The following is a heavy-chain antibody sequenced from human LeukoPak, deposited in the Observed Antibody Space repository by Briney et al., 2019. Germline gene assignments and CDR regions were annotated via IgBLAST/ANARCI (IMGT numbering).Heavy chain of an antibody. J-gene: IGHJ4*02. D-gene: IGHD3-22*01. CDR2: ISPSGTYI. CDR3: AREETYYDSSGYYPPDY. Sequence: GGSLRLSCAASGFTFSSYSMNWARQAPGKGLEWVSSISPSGTYIYYADSVKGRFTISGDNAKNSLYLQMNSLRAEDTAVYYCAREETYYDSSGYYPPDYWGQGTLVTVSS. CDR1: GFTFSSYS. V-gene: IGHV3-21*01.